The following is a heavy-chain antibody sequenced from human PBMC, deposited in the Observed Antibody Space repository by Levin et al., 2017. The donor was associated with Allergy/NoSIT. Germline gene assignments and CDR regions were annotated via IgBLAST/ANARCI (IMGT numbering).Heavy chain of an antibody. D-gene: IGHD3-10*01. Sequence: PGGSLRLSCKGSGYSFTSYWIGWVRQMPGKGLEWMGIIYPGDSDTRYSPSFQGQVTISADKSISTAYLQWSSLKASDTAMYYCARQSLIWFGKGVYDNWFDPWGQGTLVTVSS. V-gene: IGHV5-51*01. J-gene: IGHJ5*02. CDR1: GYSFTSYW. CDR2: IYPGDSDT. CDR3: ARQSLIWFGKGVYDNWFDP.